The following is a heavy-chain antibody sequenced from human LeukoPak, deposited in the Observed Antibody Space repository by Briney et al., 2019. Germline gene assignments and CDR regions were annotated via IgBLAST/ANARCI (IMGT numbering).Heavy chain of an antibody. J-gene: IGHJ4*02. CDR3: AGRYYDILTGGREGFDY. D-gene: IGHD3-9*01. CDR1: GSTFSTYA. Sequence: GGSLRLSCAASGSTFSTYAMHWVRQAPGKGLEWVAVISYDGSNKYYADSVKGRFTISRDNSKNTLSLQMNSLRAEDTAVHYCAGRYYDILTGGREGFDYWGQGTLVTVSS. V-gene: IGHV3-30*04. CDR2: ISYDGSNK.